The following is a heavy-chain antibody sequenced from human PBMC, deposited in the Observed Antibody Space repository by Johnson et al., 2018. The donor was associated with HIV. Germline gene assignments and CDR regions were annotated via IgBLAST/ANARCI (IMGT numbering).Heavy chain of an antibody. CDR2: ISWNSGRI. CDR1: GFSFDDYA. V-gene: IGHV3-9*01. J-gene: IGHJ3*02. Sequence: VQLVESGGGLVQPGRSLRLSCAASGFSFDDYAMYWVRQVPGKGLEWVSGISWNSGRIGYADYVKGRFTISRDNAKKSLYLQMNSLRAEDTAVYYCAGHSSGYHWGSDAFDIWGQGTMVTVSS. CDR3: AGHSSGYHWGSDAFDI. D-gene: IGHD3-22*01.